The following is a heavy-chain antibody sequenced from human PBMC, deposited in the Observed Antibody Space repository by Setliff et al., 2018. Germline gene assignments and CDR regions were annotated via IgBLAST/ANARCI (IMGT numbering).Heavy chain of an antibody. J-gene: IGHJ4*02. CDR1: GYTFAKYG. D-gene: IGHD2-21*02. CDR2: ISGYNGYT. Sequence: ASVKVSCKAFGYTFAKYGTSWVRQAPGQGLEWMGWISGYNGYTVYAQKLQGRVTLTTDTSTGTAYMEVRSLRSDDTAVYYCARDSPTVVTAIQAIFDYWGQGTLVTVSS. CDR3: ARDSPTVVTAIQAIFDY. V-gene: IGHV1-18*01.